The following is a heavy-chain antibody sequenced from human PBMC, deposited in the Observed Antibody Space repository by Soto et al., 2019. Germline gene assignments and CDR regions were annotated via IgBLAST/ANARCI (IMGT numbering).Heavy chain of an antibody. CDR1: GGSVSTYY. Sequence: SETLSLTCTVSGGSVSTYYWSWIRQTPGKGPEWIGYIYYSGSANYNPSLKSRVTISVDTSKSQFSLNLSSVTAADTAVYYCAGQSRGKGWLDYWGQGTLVTVS. J-gene: IGHJ4*02. V-gene: IGHV4-59*08. D-gene: IGHD6-19*01. CDR2: IYYSGSA. CDR3: AGQSRGKGWLDY.